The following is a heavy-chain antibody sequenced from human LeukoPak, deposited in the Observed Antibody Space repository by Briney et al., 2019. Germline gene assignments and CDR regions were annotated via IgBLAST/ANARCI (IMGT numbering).Heavy chain of an antibody. CDR3: ARDLGFWSGPDY. V-gene: IGHV4-4*07. Sequence: SETLSLTCTVSGGSISSYYWSWIRQPAGKGPQWIGRIYSSGSANYNPSLKSRVTMSVDTSKNQFSLRLSSVTAADTAVYYCARDLGFWSGPDYWGQGTLVTVPS. CDR2: IYSSGSA. CDR1: GGSISSYY. D-gene: IGHD3-3*01. J-gene: IGHJ4*02.